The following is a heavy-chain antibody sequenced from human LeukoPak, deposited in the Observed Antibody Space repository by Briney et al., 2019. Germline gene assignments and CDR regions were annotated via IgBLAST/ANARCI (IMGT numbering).Heavy chain of an antibody. Sequence: TSETLSLTCTVSGGSISSYYWSWIRQPAGMGLEWIGRIYTSGSTNYNPSLKSRVTISVDTSKNQFSLKLSSVTAADTAVYYCARVRIVATTNYYYYYGMDVWGQGTTVTVSS. D-gene: IGHD5-12*01. CDR1: GGSISSYY. CDR2: IYTSGST. CDR3: ARVRIVATTNYYYYYGMDV. V-gene: IGHV4-4*07. J-gene: IGHJ6*02.